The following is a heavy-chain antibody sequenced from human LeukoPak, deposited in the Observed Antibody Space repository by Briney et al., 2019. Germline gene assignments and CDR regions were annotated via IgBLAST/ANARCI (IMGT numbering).Heavy chain of an antibody. CDR1: GYIFTTYY. CDR2: INPYSGGT. J-gene: IGHJ5*02. Sequence: ASVKVSCKASGYIFTTYYMHWVRQVPGQGLEWMGWINPYSGGTNYAQKFEGRVTMTRDTSISTAYMESSRLISDDTAVYYCARDGQYSSSSDWFDPWGQGTLVTVSS. CDR3: ARDGQYSSSSDWFDP. V-gene: IGHV1-2*02. D-gene: IGHD6-13*01.